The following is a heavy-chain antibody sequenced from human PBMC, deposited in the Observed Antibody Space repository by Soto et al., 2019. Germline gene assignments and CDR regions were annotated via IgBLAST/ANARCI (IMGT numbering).Heavy chain of an antibody. CDR1: GYTFTSYD. Sequence: VQLVQSGAEVKKPGASVKVSCKASGYTFTSYDINWVRQATGQGPEWMGWMNPNSGNTGYAQKFKGRVTMTRNTAISTAYMELSSLRSEDTAVYYCANPHGYSYGYDYYYYGMDVWGQGTTVTVSS. J-gene: IGHJ6*02. D-gene: IGHD5-18*01. CDR2: MNPNSGNT. CDR3: ANPHGYSYGYDYYYYGMDV. V-gene: IGHV1-8*01.